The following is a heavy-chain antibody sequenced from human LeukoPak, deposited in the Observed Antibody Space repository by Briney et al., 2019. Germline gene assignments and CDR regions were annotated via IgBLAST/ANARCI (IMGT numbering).Heavy chain of an antibody. Sequence: PSETLSLTCTVSGGSISSYYWSWIRQPAGNGLEWIGRIYTSGSTNYNPSLKSRVTMSVDTSKNQFSLKLSSVTAADTAVYYCARNSVTIFGVVMIDYWGQGTLVTVSS. V-gene: IGHV4-4*07. CDR3: ARNSVTIFGVVMIDY. CDR1: GGSISSYY. J-gene: IGHJ4*02. CDR2: IYTSGST. D-gene: IGHD3-3*01.